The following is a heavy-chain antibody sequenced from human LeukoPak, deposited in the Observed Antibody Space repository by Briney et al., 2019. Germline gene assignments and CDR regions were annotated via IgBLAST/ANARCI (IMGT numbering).Heavy chain of an antibody. J-gene: IGHJ3*01. Sequence: GGSLRLSCAASGFTFNNHDMHWVRQAPGKGLEWVAGISYDGRNKYYADSVKGRFTISRDNSENTLNLQMNSLRTEDTAVYYCAKPRDIDSWAFDVWGQGTMVTVS. D-gene: IGHD2-15*01. CDR1: GFTFNNHD. CDR3: AKPRDIDSWAFDV. V-gene: IGHV3-30*18. CDR2: ISYDGRNK.